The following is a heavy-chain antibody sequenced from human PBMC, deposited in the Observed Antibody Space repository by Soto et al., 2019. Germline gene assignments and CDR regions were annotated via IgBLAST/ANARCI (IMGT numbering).Heavy chain of an antibody. J-gene: IGHJ6*03. CDR3: ASHYSSSPRYYYYMDV. Sequence: GASVKVSSKASGVTFSCYTICWVRQAPGKGLEWMGRIIPILGIANYAQKFQGRVTITADKSTSTAYMELSSLRSEDTAVYYCASHYSSSPRYYYYMDVWGKGTTVTVSS. CDR1: GVTFSCYT. CDR2: IIPILGIA. D-gene: IGHD6-6*01. V-gene: IGHV1-69*02.